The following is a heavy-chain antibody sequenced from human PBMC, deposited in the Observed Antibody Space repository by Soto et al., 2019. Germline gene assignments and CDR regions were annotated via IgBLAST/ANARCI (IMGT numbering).Heavy chain of an antibody. V-gene: IGHV3-23*01. J-gene: IGHJ4*02. CDR3: AKDRLAGNFDY. CDR1: GFTFNNYA. D-gene: IGHD6-25*01. Sequence: EVQVLDSGGGLVQPGGSLRLSCAASGFTFNNYAMNWVRQAPGKGLEWVATISATGGSTYYADSVKSRFTISRDNSKNTLYLQMNGQRVEDTAVSYCAKDRLAGNFDYWGQGAHGTVSS. CDR2: ISATGGST.